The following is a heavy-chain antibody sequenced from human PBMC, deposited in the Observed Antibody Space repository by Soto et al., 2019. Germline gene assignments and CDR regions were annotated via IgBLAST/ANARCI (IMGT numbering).Heavy chain of an antibody. Sequence: ASVKVSCKASGYTFTSYAMHWVRQAPGQRLEWMGWINAGNGNTKYSQKFQGRVTITRDTSASTAYMELSSLRSEDTAVYYCARVLPRMAAPFDYWGQGTLVTVSS. CDR2: INAGNGNT. D-gene: IGHD2-8*01. CDR3: ARVLPRMAAPFDY. J-gene: IGHJ4*02. CDR1: GYTFTSYA. V-gene: IGHV1-3*01.